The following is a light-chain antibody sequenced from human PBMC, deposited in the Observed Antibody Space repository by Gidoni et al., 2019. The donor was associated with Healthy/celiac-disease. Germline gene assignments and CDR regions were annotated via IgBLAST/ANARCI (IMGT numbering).Light chain of an antibody. V-gene: IGKV1-NL1*01. CDR1: QGISNA. CDR2: AAS. Sequence: DIQMTQSPSSLSASVGDRVTITCRASQGISNALAWYQQKPGKAPKLLLYAASRLESGVPSRFSGSGSGTDYTLTISSLQPEDFATYYCQQYYSTLFFGGGTKVEIK. CDR3: QQYYSTLF. J-gene: IGKJ4*01.